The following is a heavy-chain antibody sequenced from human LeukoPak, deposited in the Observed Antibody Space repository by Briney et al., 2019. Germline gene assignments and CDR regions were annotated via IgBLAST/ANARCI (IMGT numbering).Heavy chain of an antibody. V-gene: IGHV3-7*05. D-gene: IGHD4-17*01. CDR2: IKQDGSQK. Sequence: AGGSLRLSCAASGITFGRYWMSWVRQAPGKGLEWVATIKQDGSQKEYVDSVKGRFTISRDNAKNSLYLQMNSLRPEDTAVYYCARDPTVTNFHDAFDIWGQGTMVTVSS. CDR3: ARDPTVTNFHDAFDI. J-gene: IGHJ3*02. CDR1: GITFGRYW.